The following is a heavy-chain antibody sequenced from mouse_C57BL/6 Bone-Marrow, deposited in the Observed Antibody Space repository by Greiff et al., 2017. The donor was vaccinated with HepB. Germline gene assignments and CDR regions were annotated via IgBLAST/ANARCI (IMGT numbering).Heavy chain of an antibody. J-gene: IGHJ2*01. Sequence: EVKLQESGPGLVKPSQSLSLTCSVTGYSITSGYYWNWIRQFPGNKLEWMGYISYDGSNNYNPSLKNRISITRDTSKNQFFLKLNSVTTEDTATYYCAGGSVDYWGQGTTLTGSS. V-gene: IGHV3-6*01. CDR3: AGGSVDY. CDR2: ISYDGSN. D-gene: IGHD1-1*02. CDR1: GYSITSGYY.